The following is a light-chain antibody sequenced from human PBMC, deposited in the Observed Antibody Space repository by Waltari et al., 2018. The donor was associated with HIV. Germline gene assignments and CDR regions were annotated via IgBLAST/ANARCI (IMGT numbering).Light chain of an antibody. Sequence: QSVLTPPPSASGTPGQRVPISWSRRRSNIGTNSVYWFSQLPGPPPKLLIYRSNQRPPGVPDRFSGSKSSTSGSLAISGLRSEDEADYYCAAWDDSLRGWVFGGGTKLTVL. J-gene: IGLJ3*02. CDR3: AAWDDSLRGWV. V-gene: IGLV1-47*01. CDR1: RSNIGTNS. CDR2: RSN.